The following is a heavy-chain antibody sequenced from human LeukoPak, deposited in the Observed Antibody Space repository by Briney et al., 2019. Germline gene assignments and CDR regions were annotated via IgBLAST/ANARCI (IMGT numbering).Heavy chain of an antibody. CDR2: ISSSSSYI. CDR1: GFIFSSYS. D-gene: IGHD6-19*01. Sequence: PGGSLRLSCAASGFIFSSYSINWVRQAPGKGLEWVSSISSSSSYIYYADSVKDRFTISRDNAKNSLYLQMNSLRAEDTAVYYCARDQGLLVVAGRFGYWGQGTLVTVSS. V-gene: IGHV3-21*01. CDR3: ARDQGLLVVAGRFGY. J-gene: IGHJ4*02.